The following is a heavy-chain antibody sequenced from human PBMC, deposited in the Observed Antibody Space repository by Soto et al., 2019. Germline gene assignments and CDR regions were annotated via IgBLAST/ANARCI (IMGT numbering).Heavy chain of an antibody. Sequence: QVHLVQSGAEVKKPGASVKVSCKGSGYTFTSYGITWVRQAPGQGLEWMGWISAHNGNTDYAQKLQGRVTVTRDTSTSTAYMELRRLRSGDTGVYYWARGRYGDYWGQGALVTVSS. V-gene: IGHV1-18*01. J-gene: IGHJ4*02. D-gene: IGHD1-1*01. CDR1: GYTFTSYG. CDR2: ISAHNGNT. CDR3: ARGRYGDY.